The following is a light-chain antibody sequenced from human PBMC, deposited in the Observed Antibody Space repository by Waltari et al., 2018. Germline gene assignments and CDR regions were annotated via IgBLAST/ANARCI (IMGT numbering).Light chain of an antibody. Sequence: QSALTQPASVSGSPGQSITISCTGTSSDVGFYNLVSWYQQHPGKAPELVVYEVISRPSGVSNRFSGSKSVNTASLTLSGVQAEDEADYYCCSYAGRNIWVFGGGTKLTVL. J-gene: IGLJ3*02. CDR3: CSYAGRNIWV. CDR2: EVI. V-gene: IGLV2-23*02. CDR1: SSDVGFYNL.